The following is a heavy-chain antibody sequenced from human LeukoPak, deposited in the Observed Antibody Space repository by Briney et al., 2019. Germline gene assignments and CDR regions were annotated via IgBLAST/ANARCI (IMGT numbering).Heavy chain of an antibody. CDR1: GFTFSSYS. D-gene: IGHD6-19*01. J-gene: IGHJ4*02. Sequence: GGSLRLSCAASGFTFSSYSMSWVRQAPGKGLEWVSALSFSGLTTYYADSVRGRFTISRDNSKSTLYLQMNSLRAEDTALYYCARPTSGWYAGGFGYWGQGILVTVSS. CDR2: LSFSGLTT. V-gene: IGHV3-23*01. CDR3: ARPTSGWYAGGFGY.